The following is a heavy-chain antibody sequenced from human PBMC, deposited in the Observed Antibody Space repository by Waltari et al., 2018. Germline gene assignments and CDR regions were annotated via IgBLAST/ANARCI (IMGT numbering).Heavy chain of an antibody. V-gene: IGHV1-8*03. CDR3: ARDPLYCSSTSCYSSWFDP. Sequence: QVQLVQSGAEVKKPGASVKVSCKASGYTFTSYDINWVRQATGQGLEWMGWMNPNSGNTGYAQKFQGRVTITRNTSISTAYMELSSLRSEDTAVYYCARDPLYCSSTSCYSSWFDPWGQGTLVTVSS. CDR2: MNPNSGNT. D-gene: IGHD2-2*01. CDR1: GYTFTSYD. J-gene: IGHJ5*02.